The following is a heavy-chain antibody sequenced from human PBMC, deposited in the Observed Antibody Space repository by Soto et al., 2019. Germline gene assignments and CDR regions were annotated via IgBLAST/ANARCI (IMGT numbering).Heavy chain of an antibody. Sequence: PGGSLRLSCAASEFIFSDYAMNCVRQAPGEGLEWVSGSGNGGADTYYADSVKGRFTISRDNTKNTLYLQMSRLRAEDTAVYYCFKDRVKYTSVGDTFDIWGQGTMVTVSS. CDR3: FKDRVKYTSVGDTFDI. CDR1: EFIFSDYA. J-gene: IGHJ3*02. CDR2: SGNGGADT. V-gene: IGHV3-23*01. D-gene: IGHD6-6*01.